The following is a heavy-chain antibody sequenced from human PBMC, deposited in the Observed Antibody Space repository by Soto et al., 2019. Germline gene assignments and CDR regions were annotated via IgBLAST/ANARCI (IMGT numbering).Heavy chain of an antibody. Sequence: QLVGSGGGLVQPGGSLRLSCAASGFTFSSYAMNWVRQAPGKGLEWVSYITSGTSTIYYADSVKGRFTISRDNAKNSVYLQMNSLRDEDTAVYYCARVRGQLVTNDFWGQGNLVTVSS. V-gene: IGHV3-48*02. J-gene: IGHJ4*02. CDR3: ARVRGQLVTNDF. D-gene: IGHD6-6*01. CDR2: ITSGTSTI. CDR1: GFTFSSYA.